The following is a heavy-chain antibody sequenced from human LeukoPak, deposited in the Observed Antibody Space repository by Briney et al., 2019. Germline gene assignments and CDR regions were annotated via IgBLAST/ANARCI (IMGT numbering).Heavy chain of an antibody. Sequence: PGGSLRLSCAASGFTFSSYSMNWVRQAPGKGLEWVSYISSSSSTIYYADSVKGRFTISRDNAKSSLYLQMNSLRAEDTAVYYCARVEMATIGLGYYYGMDVWGQGTTVTVSS. CDR2: ISSSSSTI. CDR3: ARVEMATIGLGYYYGMDV. CDR1: GFTFSSYS. J-gene: IGHJ6*02. V-gene: IGHV3-48*01. D-gene: IGHD5-24*01.